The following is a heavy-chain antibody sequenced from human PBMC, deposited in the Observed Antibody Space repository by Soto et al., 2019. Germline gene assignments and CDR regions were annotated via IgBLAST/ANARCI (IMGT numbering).Heavy chain of an antibody. V-gene: IGHV1-46*02. J-gene: IGHJ4*02. D-gene: IGHD3-10*01. CDR2: IHPSGGGS. CDR1: GYTLNTYY. CDR3: AGECRAREFTVSFDY. Sequence: GASVKVSCKPSGYTLNTYYLHWVRQAPGQGLEWMGIIHPSGGGSTYAQKFLGRVTMTRDTSTSTVFMELSSLRSADTAVYYCAGECRAREFTVSFDYWGQGTVVTVSS.